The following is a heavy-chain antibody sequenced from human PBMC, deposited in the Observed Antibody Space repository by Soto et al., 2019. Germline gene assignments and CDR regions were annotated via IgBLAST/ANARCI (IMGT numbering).Heavy chain of an antibody. V-gene: IGHV4-34*01. D-gene: IGHD5-12*01. CDR1: GGSFSGYY. Sequence: SETLSLTCVVYGGSFSGYYWSWIRQPPGKGLEWIGEINHSGSTNYNPSLKSRVTISVDTSKNQFSLKLSSVTAADTAVYYCARGGRLRFYNWSDPWGQGTLVTVSS. CDR3: ARGGRLRFYNWSDP. CDR2: INHSGST. J-gene: IGHJ5*02.